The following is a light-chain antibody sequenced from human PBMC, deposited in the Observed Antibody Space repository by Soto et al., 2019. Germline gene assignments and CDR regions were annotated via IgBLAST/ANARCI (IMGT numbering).Light chain of an antibody. Sequence: EIVMTQSPATLSVSPGERATLSCRASQSVSSNLAWYQQKPGQAPRLLIYGASTRATGIPARFSGSGSGTTFTLTIRSLQSEDFSVYYCHQYNNRSTFGPGTKVDIK. CDR3: HQYNNRST. CDR1: QSVSSN. J-gene: IGKJ3*01. V-gene: IGKV3-15*01. CDR2: GAS.